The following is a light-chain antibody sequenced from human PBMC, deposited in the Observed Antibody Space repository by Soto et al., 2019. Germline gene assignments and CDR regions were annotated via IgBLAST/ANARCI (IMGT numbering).Light chain of an antibody. Sequence: ETVMTQSPATLSVSPGERATLSCRASHSVGSTLAWYQQKPGQAPRLLMFDTSTRATGIPARFSGSGSGTDFTLTISRLEPEDFALYYCQQYGNSPMTFGQGTRLEIK. CDR3: QQYGNSPMT. V-gene: IGKV3-15*01. CDR1: HSVGST. CDR2: DTS. J-gene: IGKJ5*01.